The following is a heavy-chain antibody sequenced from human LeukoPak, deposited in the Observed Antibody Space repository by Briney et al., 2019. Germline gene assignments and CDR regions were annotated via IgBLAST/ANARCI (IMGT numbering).Heavy chain of an antibody. V-gene: IGHV3-30*18. J-gene: IGHJ4*02. Sequence: GGSLRLSCAASGFTFSSYGMHWVRQAPGKGREWVAVISYDGSNKYYADSVKGRFTISRDNSKNTLYLQMNSLRAEDTAVYYCAKDASIAAFDYWGQGTLVTVSS. CDR2: ISYDGSNK. D-gene: IGHD6-6*01. CDR1: GFTFSSYG. CDR3: AKDASIAAFDY.